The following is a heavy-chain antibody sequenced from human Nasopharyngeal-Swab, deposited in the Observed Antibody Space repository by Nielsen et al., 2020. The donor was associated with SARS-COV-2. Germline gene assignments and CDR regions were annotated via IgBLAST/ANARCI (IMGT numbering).Heavy chain of an antibody. V-gene: IGHV4-30-4*01. J-gene: IGHJ6*02. CDR2: IYYSGST. CDR1: GGSISSGDYY. D-gene: IGHD2-2*01. Sequence: SETLSLTCTVSGGSISSGDYYWSWIRQPPGKGLEWIGYIYYSGSTYYNPSLKSRVTISVDTSKNQFSLKPSSVTAADTAVYYCARSSSSMGGYYYYYGMDVWGQGTTVTVSS. CDR3: ARSSSSMGGYYYYYGMDV.